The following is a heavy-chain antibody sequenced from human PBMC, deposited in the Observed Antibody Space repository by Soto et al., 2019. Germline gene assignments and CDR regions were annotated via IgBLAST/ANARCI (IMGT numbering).Heavy chain of an antibody. CDR1: GFSFRSDW. Sequence: EEQLVESGGGLVQPGGSLRLTCAVSGFSFRSDWMNWVRQAPGKGLEWVAHTNQDGSQKYYVDSVKGRFTIFRDNAKTSLSLQMNSLRAEDTAVYYGSGGVGDAFWGQGTLVTVSS. V-gene: IGHV3-7*04. J-gene: IGHJ4*02. CDR2: TNQDGSQK. CDR3: SGGVGDAF. D-gene: IGHD1-26*01.